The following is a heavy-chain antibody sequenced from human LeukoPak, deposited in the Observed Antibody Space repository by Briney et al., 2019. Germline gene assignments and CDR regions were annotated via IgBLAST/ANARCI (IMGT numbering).Heavy chain of an antibody. Sequence: SETLSLTCTVSGGSISSYYWSWIRQPPGKGLEWIGYIYYSGSTNYDPSLKSRVTISVDTSKNQFSLKLSSVTAADTAVYYCARGGIAVAVGNWFDPWGQGTLVTVSS. CDR2: IYYSGST. D-gene: IGHD6-19*01. CDR3: ARGGIAVAVGNWFDP. V-gene: IGHV4-59*01. J-gene: IGHJ5*02. CDR1: GGSISSYY.